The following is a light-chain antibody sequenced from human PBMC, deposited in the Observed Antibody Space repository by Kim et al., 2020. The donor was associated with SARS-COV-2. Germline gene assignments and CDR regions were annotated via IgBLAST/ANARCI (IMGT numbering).Light chain of an antibody. CDR1: QSISSY. V-gene: IGKV1-39*01. CDR3: QQSYSTPVT. Sequence: ASVGDTVTITCRASQSISSYLNLYQQKPGKAPKLLIYAASSLQSGVPSRFSGSGSGTDFTLTISSLQPEDFATYYCQQSYSTPVTFGQGTKVDIK. J-gene: IGKJ1*01. CDR2: AAS.